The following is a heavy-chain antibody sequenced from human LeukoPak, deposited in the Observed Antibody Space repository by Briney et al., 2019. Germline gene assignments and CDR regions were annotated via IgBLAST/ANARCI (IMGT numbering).Heavy chain of an antibody. CDR1: GFTFSSYV. CDR3: AILRRGY. V-gene: IGHV3-30*03. D-gene: IGHD3-10*01. J-gene: IGHJ4*02. Sequence: GGSLRLSCAASGFTFSSYVMHWVRQASGKGLEWVAVISYDGSNKYYADSVKGRFTISRDNSKNTLYLQMNSLRPEDTAVYYCAILRRGYWGQGTLVTVSS. CDR2: ISYDGSNK.